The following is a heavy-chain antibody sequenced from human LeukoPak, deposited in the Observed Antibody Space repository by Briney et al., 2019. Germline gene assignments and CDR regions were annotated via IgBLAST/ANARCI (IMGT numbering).Heavy chain of an antibody. CDR3: ARPLPTGYSGYEAPDY. Sequence: PGGSLRLSCAASGFTFSSYAMHWVRQAPGKGLEWVAVISYDGSNKYYADSVKGRFTISRDNPKNTLYLQMNSLRAEDTAVYYCARPLPTGYSGYEAPDYWGQGTLVTVSS. CDR2: ISYDGSNK. D-gene: IGHD5-12*01. CDR1: GFTFSSYA. J-gene: IGHJ4*02. V-gene: IGHV3-30*04.